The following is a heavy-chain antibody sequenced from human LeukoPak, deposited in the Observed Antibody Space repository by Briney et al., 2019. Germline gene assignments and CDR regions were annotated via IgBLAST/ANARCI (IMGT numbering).Heavy chain of an antibody. D-gene: IGHD6-13*01. V-gene: IGHV1-18*01. J-gene: IGHJ4*02. Sequence: GASVYVSCKASGYNFATYGFCWVRQAPGHGLEWMGWISANNGKTAYAQKFQGRVTLTTDTSTTTAYLELRTLRPDDTAVYYCAKVAGHRMDYWGQGTLVTVSS. CDR1: GYNFATYG. CDR2: ISANNGKT. CDR3: AKVAGHRMDY.